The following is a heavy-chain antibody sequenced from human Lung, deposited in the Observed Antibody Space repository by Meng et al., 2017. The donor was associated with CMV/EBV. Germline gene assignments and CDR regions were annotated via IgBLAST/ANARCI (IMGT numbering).Heavy chain of an antibody. D-gene: IGHD6-25*01. CDR3: ARTRAANSFDP. CDR2: IKEDGSDK. J-gene: IGHJ5*02. Sequence: GGSXRLXCAASGLTFINYWMSWVRQAPGKGLEWVANIKEDGSDKYYVNSVKGRFTISRDNAKNSLYLQMNGLRAEDTAVYYCARTRAANSFDPWGQGTLVTVSS. CDR1: GLTFINYW. V-gene: IGHV3-7*01.